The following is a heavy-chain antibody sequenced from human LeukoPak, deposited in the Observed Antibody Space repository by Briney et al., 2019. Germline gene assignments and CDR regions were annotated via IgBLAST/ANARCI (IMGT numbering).Heavy chain of an antibody. D-gene: IGHD1-7*01. V-gene: IGHV4-38-2*02. CDR3: ARVDVTGTEH. CDR1: GYSISSGYY. J-gene: IGHJ4*02. CDR2: IYHSGST. Sequence: SETLSLTCTVSGYSISSGYYWGWIRQPPGKGLEWIGSIYHSGSTYYNPSLKSRVTISVDTSKNQFSLKLSSVTAADTAVYYCARVDVTGTEHWGQGTLVTVSS.